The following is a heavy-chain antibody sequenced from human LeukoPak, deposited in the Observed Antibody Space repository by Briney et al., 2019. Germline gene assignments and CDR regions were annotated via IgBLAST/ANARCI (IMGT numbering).Heavy chain of an antibody. V-gene: IGHV3-11*01. Sequence: RPGGSLRLSCAASGFTFSDYPMNWVRQAPGKGLEWISNIRTNIENTMFYADSVKGRFTISRDNAKNSLYLQMNSLRAEDTAVYYCARDRRTPLRPTRHYYGMDVWGQGTTVTVSS. CDR3: ARDRRTPLRPTRHYYGMDV. CDR1: GFTFSDYP. J-gene: IGHJ6*02. D-gene: IGHD3-16*01. CDR2: IRTNIENTM.